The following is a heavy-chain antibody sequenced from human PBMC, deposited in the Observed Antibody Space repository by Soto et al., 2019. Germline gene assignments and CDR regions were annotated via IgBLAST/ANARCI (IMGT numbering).Heavy chain of an antibody. V-gene: IGHV1-69*13. CDR3: ARGAPVNYDILTGYYTGVDPTSYYYYYYGMDV. Sequence: EASVKVSCKASGGTFSSYAISWVRQAPGQGLEWMGGIIPIFGTANYAQKFQGRVTITADESTSTAYMELSSLRSEDTAVYYCARGAPVNYDILTGYYTGVDPTSYYYYYYGMDVWGQGTTVTVSS. D-gene: IGHD3-9*01. J-gene: IGHJ6*02. CDR2: IIPIFGTA. CDR1: GGTFSSYA.